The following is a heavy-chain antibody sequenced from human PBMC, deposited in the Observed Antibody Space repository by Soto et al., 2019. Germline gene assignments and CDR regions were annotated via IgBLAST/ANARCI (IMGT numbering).Heavy chain of an antibody. CDR1: GYTFTSYA. CDR3: ARDYPPLYQLLRGGSWFDP. V-gene: IGHV1-3*01. Sequence: GASVKVSCKASGYTFTSYAMHWVRQAPGQRLEWMGWINAGNGNTKYSQKFQGRVTITRDTSASTAYMELSSLRSEDTAVYYCARDYPPLYQLLRGGSWFDPWGQGTLVTVSS. D-gene: IGHD2-2*01. J-gene: IGHJ5*02. CDR2: INAGNGNT.